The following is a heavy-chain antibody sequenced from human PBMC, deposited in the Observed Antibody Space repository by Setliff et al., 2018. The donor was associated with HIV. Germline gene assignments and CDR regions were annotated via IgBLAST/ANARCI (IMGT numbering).Heavy chain of an antibody. V-gene: IGHV4-34*01. D-gene: IGHD3-9*01. CDR3: ARNYDILTGYSPPNWFDP. CDR2: INHSGGT. J-gene: IGHJ5*02. CDR1: GGSFSGYY. Sequence: PSETLSLTCAVHGGSFSGYYWSWIRQPPGKGLEWIGEINHSGGTNYNPSLKSRVTISVDTSKNQFSLKLSSVTAADTAVYYCARNYDILTGYSPPNWFDPWGQGTLVTVSS.